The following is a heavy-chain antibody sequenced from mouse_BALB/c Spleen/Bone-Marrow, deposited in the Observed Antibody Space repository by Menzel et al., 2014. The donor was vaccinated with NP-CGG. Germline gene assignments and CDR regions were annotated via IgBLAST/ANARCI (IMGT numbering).Heavy chain of an antibody. CDR1: GFSIKDTY. D-gene: IGHD1-1*01. Sequence: VQLQQSGADLVRPGASVKLSCTASGFSIKDTYMHWVKQRPEQGLEWIGGIDPANGNTKYDPKFQGKATRTADTSSNTACLQLSSLTSEDTAVYYCAVYYYGSSAFAYWGQGTLVTVSA. CDR3: AVYYYGSSAFAY. J-gene: IGHJ3*01. V-gene: IGHV14-3*02. CDR2: IDPANGNT.